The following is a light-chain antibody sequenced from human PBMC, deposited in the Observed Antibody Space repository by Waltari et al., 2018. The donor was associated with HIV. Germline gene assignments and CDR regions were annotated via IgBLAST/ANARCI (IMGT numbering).Light chain of an antibody. CDR3: SSYAGSNNLI. J-gene: IGLJ2*01. Sequence: QSALTQPLSASGSPGQSVTISCNGTSSDVGGYDYVSWYQQHPGKAPKLMLYDVTKRPSGVPDRFSGSKSGSTASLTVSGLQAEDEADYYCSSYAGSNNLIFDGGTKLTVL. CDR2: DVT. V-gene: IGLV2-8*01. CDR1: SSDVGGYDY.